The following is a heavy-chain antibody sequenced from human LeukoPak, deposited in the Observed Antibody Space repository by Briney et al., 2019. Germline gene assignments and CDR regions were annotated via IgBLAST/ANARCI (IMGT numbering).Heavy chain of an antibody. Sequence: ASVKVSCKASGGTFSSYAITWVRQGPGQGLEWMGGIIPIFGTANYAQKFQGRVTITTDKSTSTAYMELSSLRSEDTAVYYCATIAVAGRGHYYYMDVWGKGTTVTVSS. D-gene: IGHD6-19*01. CDR2: IIPIFGTA. CDR1: GGTFSSYA. J-gene: IGHJ6*03. CDR3: ATIAVAGRGHYYYMDV. V-gene: IGHV1-69*05.